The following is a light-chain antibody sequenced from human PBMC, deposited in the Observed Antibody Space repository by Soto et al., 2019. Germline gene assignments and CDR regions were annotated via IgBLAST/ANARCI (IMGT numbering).Light chain of an antibody. V-gene: IGKV1-33*01. CDR3: QQYDNLPYT. CDR1: QDISNY. CDR2: DAS. Sequence: DIQMTQSPSSLSASVGDRVTITCQASQDISNYLNWYQQKPGKAPKLLNYDASNLEKEVPSRFSGSGSGTDFTFTISSMQPEDIATYYCQQYDNLPYTFGQGTKLEIK. J-gene: IGKJ2*01.